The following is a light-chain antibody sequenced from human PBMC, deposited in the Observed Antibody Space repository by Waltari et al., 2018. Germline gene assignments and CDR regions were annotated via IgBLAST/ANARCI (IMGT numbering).Light chain of an antibody. CDR1: QTISTY. CDR2: AAS. J-gene: IGKJ1*01. V-gene: IGKV1-39*01. Sequence: DIKMTQSPSSLSASVGDRVTITCRASQTISTYLNWYQQKPGKAPKLLIYAASTLQSGVPSTFSGSGSGTDFTLTISSLRPEDFATYYCQQSYSTPRTFGQGTKVEIK. CDR3: QQSYSTPRT.